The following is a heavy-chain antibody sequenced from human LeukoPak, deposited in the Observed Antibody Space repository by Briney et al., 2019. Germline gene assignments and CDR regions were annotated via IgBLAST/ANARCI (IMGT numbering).Heavy chain of an antibody. D-gene: IGHD1-26*01. CDR3: ARDGGSYYFDY. V-gene: IGHV1-2*02. J-gene: IGHJ4*02. CDR1: GYTFTGYY. Sequence: ASVKVSCKASGYTFTGYYMHWVRQAPGQGLEWMGWINPNSGGTNHAQKFQGRVTMTRDTSISTAYMELSRLRSDDTAVYYCARDGGSYYFDYWGQGTLVTVSS. CDR2: INPNSGGT.